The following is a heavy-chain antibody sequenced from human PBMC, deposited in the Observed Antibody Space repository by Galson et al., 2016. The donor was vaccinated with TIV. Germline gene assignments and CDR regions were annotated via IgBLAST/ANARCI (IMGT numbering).Heavy chain of an antibody. V-gene: IGHV1-18*01. CDR1: GYTLSSYS. Sequence: SVKVSCKASGYTLSSYSISWVRQAPGQGLEWLGWISGYNGNKNYAQKFQGRVTMTTDTATSTAYMELRRLRSDDTAVYDCVRVPTNTFDFWSGYDNSLCKDVWGKGTTVIVSS. D-gene: IGHD3-3*01. CDR2: ISGYNGNK. CDR3: VRVPTNTFDFWSGYDNSLCKDV. J-gene: IGHJ6*04.